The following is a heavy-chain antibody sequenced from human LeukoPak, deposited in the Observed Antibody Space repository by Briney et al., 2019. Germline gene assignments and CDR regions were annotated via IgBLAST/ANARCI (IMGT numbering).Heavy chain of an antibody. V-gene: IGHV4-39*07. CDR1: GGSISSSSYY. J-gene: IGHJ3*02. CDR2: IYYSGST. D-gene: IGHD4-17*01. CDR3: ARDHGDFAFDI. Sequence: SETLSLTCTVSGGSISSSSYYWGWIRQPPGKGLEWIGSIYYSGSTYYNPSLKSRVTISVDTSKNQFSLKLSSVTAADTAVYYCARDHGDFAFDIWGQGTMVTVSS.